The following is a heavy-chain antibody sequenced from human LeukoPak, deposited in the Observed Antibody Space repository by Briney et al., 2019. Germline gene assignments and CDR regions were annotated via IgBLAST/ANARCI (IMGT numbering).Heavy chain of an antibody. Sequence: SETLSLTCAVYGGSFSGYYWSWIRQPPGKGLEWIGEINHSGSTNYNPSLKSRVTISVDTSKNQFSLKLSSVTAADTAVYYCARVVVTAIPPGYYYYHMDVWGKGTTVTVSS. J-gene: IGHJ6*03. CDR2: INHSGST. V-gene: IGHV4-34*01. CDR1: GGSFSGYY. D-gene: IGHD2-21*02. CDR3: ARVVVTAIPPGYYYYHMDV.